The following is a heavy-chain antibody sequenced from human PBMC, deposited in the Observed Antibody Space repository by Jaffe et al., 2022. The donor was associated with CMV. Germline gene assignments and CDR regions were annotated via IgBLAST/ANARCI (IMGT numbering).Heavy chain of an antibody. CDR2: IYPSGST. CDR3: ARDGDSCSSGPCSPAPSYFKY. J-gene: IGHJ4*02. V-gene: IGHV4-4*07. CDR1: GGSISSYY. D-gene: IGHD2-15*01. Sequence: QVQLQESGPGLMKPSETLSLTCTVSGGSISSYYWSWIRQSAGRGLEWIGRIYPSGSTNYNSSLKSRVTMSLDTSKNQVSLKLSSVTAADTAVYYCARDGDSCSSGPCSPAPSYFKYWGQGTLVTVSS.